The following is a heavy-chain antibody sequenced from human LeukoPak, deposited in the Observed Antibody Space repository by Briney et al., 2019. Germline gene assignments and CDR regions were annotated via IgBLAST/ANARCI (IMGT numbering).Heavy chain of an antibody. V-gene: IGHV4-39*01. CDR1: GGSISSSSYY. Sequence: SETLSLTCTVSGGSISSSSYYWGWIRQPPGKGLEWIGSIYYSGSTYYNPSLKSRVTISVDTSKNQFSLKLSSVTAADTAVYYCARKQYYYDSSGYSNRFDPWGQGTLVTVSS. CDR2: IYYSGST. J-gene: IGHJ5*02. CDR3: ARKQYYYDSSGYSNRFDP. D-gene: IGHD3-22*01.